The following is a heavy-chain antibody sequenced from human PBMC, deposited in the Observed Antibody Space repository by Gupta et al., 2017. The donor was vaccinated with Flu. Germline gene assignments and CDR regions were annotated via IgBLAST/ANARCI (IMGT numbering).Heavy chain of an antibody. D-gene: IGHD3-22*01. CDR2: VKHDGSEK. Sequence: EVHLVESGGGLVHPGGSLRLSCVASRFTFSKYWMSWVRQAPGKGLEWVGNVKHDGSEKYYVDSVKGRFTISRDNTKDSLYLQMNSLRAEDTAVYYCAREGGYYDTSGYSPDYWGQGTLVTVSS. CDR3: AREGGYYDTSGYSPDY. V-gene: IGHV3-7*01. J-gene: IGHJ4*02. CDR1: RFTFSKYW.